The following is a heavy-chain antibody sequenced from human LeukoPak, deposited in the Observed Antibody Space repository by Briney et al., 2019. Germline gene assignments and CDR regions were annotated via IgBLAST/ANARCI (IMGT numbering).Heavy chain of an antibody. J-gene: IGHJ6*04. D-gene: IGHD3-9*01. CDR2: ISAYNGNT. V-gene: IGHV1-18*04. CDR3: ARDGKLRYFDWSQSHYYYGMDA. Sequence: ASVKVSCKASGYTFTSYGISWVRQAPGQGLEWMGWISAYNGNTNYAQKLQGRVTMTTDTSTCTAYMELRSLRSDDTAVYYCARDGKLRYFDWSQSHYYYGMDAWGKGTTVTVSS. CDR1: GYTFTSYG.